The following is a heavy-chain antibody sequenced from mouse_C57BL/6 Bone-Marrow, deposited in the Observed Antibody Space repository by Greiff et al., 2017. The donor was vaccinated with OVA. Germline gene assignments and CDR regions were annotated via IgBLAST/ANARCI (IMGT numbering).Heavy chain of an antibody. CDR3: AAYYSNSLAMDY. CDR1: GYTFTDYN. V-gene: IGHV1-18*01. Sequence: VQLQQSGPELVKPGASVKIPCKASGYTFTDYNMDWVKQSHGKSLEWIGDINPNNGGTIYNQKFKGKATLTVDKSSSTAYMELRSLTSEDTAVYYCAAYYSNSLAMDYWGQGTSVTVSS. D-gene: IGHD2-5*01. J-gene: IGHJ4*01. CDR2: INPNNGGT.